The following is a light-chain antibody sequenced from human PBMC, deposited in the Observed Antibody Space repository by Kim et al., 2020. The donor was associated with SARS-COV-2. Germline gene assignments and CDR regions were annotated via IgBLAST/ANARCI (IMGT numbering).Light chain of an antibody. CDR3: QQINSFPVA. CDR1: QVIANW. CDR2: AAS. Sequence: ASGGDRATIACRASQVIANWVAWYQQKPGRAPKLLIYAASKLQSDVPSRFSGSGSETDFTLTISSLQPEDCATYYCQQINSFPVAFGQGTKVDIK. J-gene: IGKJ1*01. V-gene: IGKV1-12*01.